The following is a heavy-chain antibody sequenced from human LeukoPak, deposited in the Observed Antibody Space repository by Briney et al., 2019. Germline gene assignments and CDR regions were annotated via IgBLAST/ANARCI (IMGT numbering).Heavy chain of an antibody. V-gene: IGHV4-4*02. CDR1: GCSISNTNW. CDR2: VNLQGST. CDR3: AREGGPYRPLDY. J-gene: IGHJ4*02. Sequence: PSETLSLTCGVSGCSISNTNWWTWVRQPPGKGLEWIGEVNLQGSTNYNPSLKSRVAISVDKSENHISLKLTSVTAADTAVYYCAREGGPYRPLDYSGQGTLVTVAS.